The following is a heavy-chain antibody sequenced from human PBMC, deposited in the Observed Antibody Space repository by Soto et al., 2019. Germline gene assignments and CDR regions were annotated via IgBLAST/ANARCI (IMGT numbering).Heavy chain of an antibody. Sequence: PSETLSLTCTVSGGSISSGGYYWSWIRQHPGKGLEWIGYIYYSGSTYYNPSLKSRVTISVDTSKNQFSLKLSSVTAADTAVYYCAGWNWNDASDYWGQGTLVTVSS. CDR2: IYYSGST. V-gene: IGHV4-31*03. CDR3: AGWNWNDASDY. CDR1: GGSISSGGYY. J-gene: IGHJ4*02. D-gene: IGHD1-1*01.